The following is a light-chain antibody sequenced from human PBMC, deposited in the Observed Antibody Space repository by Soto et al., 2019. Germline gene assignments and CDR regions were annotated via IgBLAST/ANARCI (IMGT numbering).Light chain of an antibody. V-gene: IGKV1-13*02. CDR2: DAS. J-gene: IGKJ1*01. Sequence: AIQLTQSPSSLSASVGDRVTITCRASQGISSALAWYQQKPGKAPKLLIYDASSLESGVPSRFSGGGSGTEFTLTIRSLQPDDFATYYCQQYNTYLWTFGQGTKVDI. CDR3: QQYNTYLWT. CDR1: QGISSA.